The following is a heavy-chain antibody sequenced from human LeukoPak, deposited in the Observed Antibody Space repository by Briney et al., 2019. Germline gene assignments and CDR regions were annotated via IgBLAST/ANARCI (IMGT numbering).Heavy chain of an antibody. D-gene: IGHD3-22*01. J-gene: IGHJ4*02. CDR2: ISAYNGNT. CDR1: GYTFTSYG. CDR3: ARVRMDNYYDSSGYSNYFDY. Sequence: ASVKVSCKASGYTFTSYGISWVRQAPGQGLEWMGWISAYNGNTNYAQKPQGRVTMTTDTSTSTAYMELRSLRSDDTAVYYCARVRMDNYYDSSGYSNYFDYWGQGTLVTVSS. V-gene: IGHV1-18*01.